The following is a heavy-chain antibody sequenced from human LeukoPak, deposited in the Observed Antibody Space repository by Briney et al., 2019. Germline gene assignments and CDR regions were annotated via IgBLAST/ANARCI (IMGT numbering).Heavy chain of an antibody. Sequence: GGSLRLSCAVSGLTFNNYAMSWVRQAPGKGLEWVSGISGRGASKYYADSVKGRFTISRDNSKNTLYLQMNSLRAEDTAVYYCAKGHIVLRYFDWFHNYYMDVWGKGTTVTISS. CDR3: AKGHIVLRYFDWFHNYYMDV. CDR2: ISGRGASK. D-gene: IGHD3-9*01. CDR1: GLTFNNYA. V-gene: IGHV3-23*01. J-gene: IGHJ6*03.